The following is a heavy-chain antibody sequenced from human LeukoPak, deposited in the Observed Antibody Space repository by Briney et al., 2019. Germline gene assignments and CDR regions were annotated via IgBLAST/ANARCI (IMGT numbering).Heavy chain of an antibody. J-gene: IGHJ3*02. Sequence: PGGSLRLSCAASGFTVSSNYMSWVRQAPGKGLEWVSVIYSGGSTYYADSVKGRFTISRDNSKNTLYLQMNSLRAEDTAVYYCARDVGSIIAAAGDDAFDIWGQGTMVTVSS. D-gene: IGHD6-13*01. CDR3: ARDVGSIIAAAGDDAFDI. CDR2: IYSGGST. CDR1: GFTVSSNY. V-gene: IGHV3-66*01.